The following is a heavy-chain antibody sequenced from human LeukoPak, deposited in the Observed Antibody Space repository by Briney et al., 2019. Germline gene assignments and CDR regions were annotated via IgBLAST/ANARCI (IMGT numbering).Heavy chain of an antibody. CDR2: IYHAGT. D-gene: IGHD2-21*02. V-gene: IGHV3-33*06. CDR1: GFTFSAYG. CDR3: AKDWMLTATPIFYFEN. J-gene: IGHJ4*02. Sequence: PGGSLRLSCAASGFTFSAYGMHWVRQAPGKGLEWITVIYHAGTHYADSVKGRFTVSRDNSDNTLSLQMNSLRADDTAVYFCAKDWMLTATPIFYFENWGQGTLVTVSS.